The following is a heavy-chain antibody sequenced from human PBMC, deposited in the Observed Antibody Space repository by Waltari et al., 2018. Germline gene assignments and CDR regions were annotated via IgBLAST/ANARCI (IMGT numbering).Heavy chain of an antibody. Sequence: EVQLVESGGGLVQPGGSLRLSCAVSGFNFSSYWMSWVRQAPGKGLEWVANIKQDGSEKYYVDSVKGRFTISRDKGKNSLYLQMNSLRAEDTAVYYCARGGGPFDPWGQGTLVTVSS. J-gene: IGHJ5*02. D-gene: IGHD3-16*01. V-gene: IGHV3-7*01. CDR3: ARGGGPFDP. CDR1: GFNFSSYW. CDR2: IKQDGSEK.